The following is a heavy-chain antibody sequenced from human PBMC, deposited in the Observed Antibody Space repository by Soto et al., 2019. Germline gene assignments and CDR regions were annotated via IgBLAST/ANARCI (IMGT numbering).Heavy chain of an antibody. Sequence: ASVKVSCKASGYSFTGNSLHWVRQAPGQGLEWMGRIHPNGGSTSYAQKFQGRVTMTRDTSTSTVYMELSSLRSEDTAVYYCARDRSGSGWYGHFDYWGQG. CDR1: GYSFTGNS. D-gene: IGHD6-19*01. J-gene: IGHJ4*02. CDR3: ARDRSGSGWYGHFDY. CDR2: IHPNGGST. V-gene: IGHV1-46*01.